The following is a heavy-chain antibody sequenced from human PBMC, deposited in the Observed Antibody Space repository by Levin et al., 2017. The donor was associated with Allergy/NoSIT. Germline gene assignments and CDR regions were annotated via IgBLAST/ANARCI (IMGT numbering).Heavy chain of an antibody. V-gene: IGHV3-9*01. CDR2: ISWNSGSI. CDR1: GFTFDDYA. Sequence: SLKISCAASGFTFDDYAMHWVRQAPGKGLEWVSGISWNSGSIGYADSVKGRFTISRDNAKNSLYLQMNSLRAEDTALYYCATGIGYYDSSVAYWGQGTLVTVSS. D-gene: IGHD3-22*01. J-gene: IGHJ4*02. CDR3: ATGIGYYDSSVAY.